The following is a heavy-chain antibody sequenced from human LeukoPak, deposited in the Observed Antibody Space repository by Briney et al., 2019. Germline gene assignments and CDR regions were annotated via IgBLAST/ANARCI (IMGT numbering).Heavy chain of an antibody. CDR1: GGSISSSNW. J-gene: IGHJ4*02. Sequence: ASGTLSLTCAVSGGSISSSNWWSWVRQPPGKGLEWIGEIYHSGSTNYNPSLKSRVTISVDTSKNQFSLKLSSVTAADTAVYYCARHDYDFWSGLFDFWGQGTLVTVSS. CDR2: IYHSGST. V-gene: IGHV4-4*02. CDR3: ARHDYDFWSGLFDF. D-gene: IGHD3-3*01.